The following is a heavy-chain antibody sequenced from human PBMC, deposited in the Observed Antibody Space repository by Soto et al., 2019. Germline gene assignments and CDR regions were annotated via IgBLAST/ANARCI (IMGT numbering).Heavy chain of an antibody. V-gene: IGHV3-11*06. CDR2: ISSSSSYT. D-gene: IGHD6-13*01. J-gene: IGHJ4*02. CDR1: GFTFSDYY. CDR3: ARLVTYSSSWYLDY. Sequence: NPGGSLRLSCAASGFTFSDYYMSWIRQAPGKGLEWVSYISSSSSYTNYADSVKGRFTISRDNAKNSLYLQMNSLRAEGTAVYYCARLVTYSSSWYLDYWGQGTLVTVSS.